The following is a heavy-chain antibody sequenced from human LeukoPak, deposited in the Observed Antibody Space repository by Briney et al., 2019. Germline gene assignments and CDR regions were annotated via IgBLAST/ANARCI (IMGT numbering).Heavy chain of an antibody. J-gene: IGHJ5*02. D-gene: IGHD6-19*01. Sequence: SETLSLTCTVSGGSISSYYWSWIRQPPGKGLEWIGYIYYSGSTNYNPSPKSRVTISVDTSKNQFSLKLSSVTAADTAVYYCAGTTPIAVAGTGGTSWFDPWGQGTLVTVSS. CDR1: GGSISSYY. CDR2: IYYSGST. V-gene: IGHV4-59*01. CDR3: AGTTPIAVAGTGGTSWFDP.